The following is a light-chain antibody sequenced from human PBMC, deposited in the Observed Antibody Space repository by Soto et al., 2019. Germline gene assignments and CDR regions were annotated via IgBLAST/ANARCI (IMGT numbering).Light chain of an antibody. CDR2: GAS. V-gene: IGKV3-20*01. CDR1: QSVSSY. CDR3: QQYGNSPWA. J-gene: IGKJ1*01. Sequence: EIVLTHSPATLSLSPGERATLSCRASQSVSSYLAWYQQKPGQVPRLLIWGASNRATGIPDRFSGSGSGTDFTRTISRVEPEDFAVYYCQQYGNSPWAFGQGTKVDIK.